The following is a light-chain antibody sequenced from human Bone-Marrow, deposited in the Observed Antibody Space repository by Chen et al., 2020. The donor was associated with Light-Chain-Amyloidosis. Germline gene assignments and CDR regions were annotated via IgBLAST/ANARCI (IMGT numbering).Light chain of an antibody. CDR3: SSFTSSSSYV. V-gene: IGLV2-14*01. CDR1: SGDVGTYNY. J-gene: IGLJ1*01. Sequence: QSALTQPASVSGSPGQSITISCTGTSGDVGTYNYVSWYQQHPGKAPKVMIYAVSNRPSGVSNRFSGSKSGNTASLPLSGLQAEDEADYYCSSFTSSSSYVFGPGTKVTVL. CDR2: AVS.